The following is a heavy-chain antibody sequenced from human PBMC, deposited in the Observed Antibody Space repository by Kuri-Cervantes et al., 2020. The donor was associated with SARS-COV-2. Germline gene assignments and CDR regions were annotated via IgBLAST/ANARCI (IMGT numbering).Heavy chain of an antibody. Sequence: SETLSLTCTVSGASISSSTYYWGWIRQSPGKGLEWLGSIYESGDTYYSSSLKSRLSLSVDTSKNQFSLKLTSVTAADTAVYYCARARWGSGWTYYYYGMDVWGQGTTVTVSS. CDR3: ARARWGSGWTYYYYGMDV. CDR1: GASISSSTYY. V-gene: IGHV4-39*01. J-gene: IGHJ6*02. CDR2: IYESGDT. D-gene: IGHD6-19*01.